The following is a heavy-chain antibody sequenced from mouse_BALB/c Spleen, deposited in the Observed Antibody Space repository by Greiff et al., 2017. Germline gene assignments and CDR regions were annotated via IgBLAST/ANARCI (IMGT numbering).Heavy chain of an antibody. V-gene: IGHV1-9*01. CDR3: ARGGYYYGSSPFAY. Sequence: QVQLKESGAELMKPGASVKISCKATGYTFSSYWIEWVKQRPGHGLEWIGEILPGSGSTNYNEKFKGKATFTADTSSNTAYMQLSSLTSEDSAVYYCARGGYYYGSSPFAYWGQGTLVTVSA. D-gene: IGHD1-1*01. J-gene: IGHJ3*01. CDR1: GYTFSSYW. CDR2: ILPGSGST.